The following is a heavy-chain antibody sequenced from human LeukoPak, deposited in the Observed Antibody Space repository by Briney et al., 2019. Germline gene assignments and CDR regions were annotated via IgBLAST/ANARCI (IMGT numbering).Heavy chain of an antibody. CDR1: GGSISNYY. J-gene: IGHJ4*02. D-gene: IGHD5-12*01. V-gene: IGHV4-4*07. CDR3: ARHASYYSGYDYYFDY. CDR2: IYTSGTT. Sequence: PSETLSLTCTVSGGSISNYYWSWIRQPAGKGLEWIGRIYTSGTTHYNPSLKSRVTISVDTSKNQFSLKLSSVTAADTAVYYCARHASYYSGYDYYFDYWGQGTLVTVSS.